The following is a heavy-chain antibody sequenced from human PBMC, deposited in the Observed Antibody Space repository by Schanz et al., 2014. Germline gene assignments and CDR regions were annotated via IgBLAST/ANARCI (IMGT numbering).Heavy chain of an antibody. D-gene: IGHD6-19*01. CDR1: GFTFSSYA. V-gene: IGHV3-23*01. Sequence: EVQLLESGGGLVQPGGSLRLSCAASGFTFSSYAMSWVRQAPGKGLEWVSGISGSGGSTYYADSVKGRFTISRDNSKNTLYLQMNSLRAEDTAVYYCAKLSSSGRLAGYFDYWGQGALXTVSS. CDR3: AKLSSSGRLAGYFDY. J-gene: IGHJ4*02. CDR2: ISGSGGST.